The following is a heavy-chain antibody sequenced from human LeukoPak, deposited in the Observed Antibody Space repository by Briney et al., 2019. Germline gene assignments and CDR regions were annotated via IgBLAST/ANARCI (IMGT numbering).Heavy chain of an antibody. J-gene: IGHJ6*02. CDR3: ARDYYGSGSTYGPPYYYYYYGMDV. V-gene: IGHV4-59*12. CDR2: IYSSGST. D-gene: IGHD3-10*01. Sequence: SETLSLTCTVSGGSTNSYYWSWIRQPPGKGLEWIGYIYSSGSTYYNPSLKSRVTISVDTSKNQFSLKLSSVAAADTAVYYCARDYYGSGSTYGPPYYYYYYGMDVWGQGTTVTVSS. CDR1: GGSTNSYY.